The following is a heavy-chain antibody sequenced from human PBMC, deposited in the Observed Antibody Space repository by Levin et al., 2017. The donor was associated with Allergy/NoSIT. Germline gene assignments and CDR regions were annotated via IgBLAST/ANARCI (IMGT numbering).Heavy chain of an antibody. CDR2: ISYDGSNK. D-gene: IGHD3-22*01. CDR3: ATRGYYYDSSASHWYFEL. V-gene: IGHV3-30*03. J-gene: IGHJ2*01. CDR1: GFTFSSYG. Sequence: GGSLRLSCAASGFTFSSYGMHWVRQAPGKGLEWVTLISYDGSNKYYADSVKGRFTISRDNSKNTLYLQMNSLRAEDTAVYYCATRGYYYDSSASHWYFELWGRGTLVTVSS.